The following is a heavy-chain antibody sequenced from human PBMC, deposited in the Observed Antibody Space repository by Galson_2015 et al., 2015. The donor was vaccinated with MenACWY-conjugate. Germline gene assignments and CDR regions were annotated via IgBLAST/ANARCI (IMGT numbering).Heavy chain of an antibody. J-gene: IGHJ6*02. CDR3: CAAFGGPYGAGSFYSLDI. V-gene: IGHV3-15*01. CDR2: IRTKTDAGTT. D-gene: IGHD3-10*01. CDR1: GFTFSDAW. Sequence: SLRLSCAASGFTFSDAWMSWVRQAPGKGLEWLGRIRTKTDAGTTDYAAPVNGRFIISRDDSKKTLYLQMHNLKIEDTGIYYCCAAFGGPYGAGSFYSLDIWGQGTTVTVSS.